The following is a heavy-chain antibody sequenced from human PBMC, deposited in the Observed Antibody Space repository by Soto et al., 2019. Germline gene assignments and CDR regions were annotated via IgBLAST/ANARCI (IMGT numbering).Heavy chain of an antibody. CDR1: GYTFTGYY. J-gene: IGHJ1*01. V-gene: IGHV1-2*04. D-gene: IGHD2-15*01. Sequence: GASVKVSCKASGYTFTGYYMHWVRQAPGQGLEWMGWINPNSGGTNYAQKFQGWVTMTRDTSISTAYMELSRLRSDDTAVYYCALPTYCSGGSCYSISYFQHWGQGTLVTVPQ. CDR2: INPNSGGT. CDR3: ALPTYCSGGSCYSISYFQH.